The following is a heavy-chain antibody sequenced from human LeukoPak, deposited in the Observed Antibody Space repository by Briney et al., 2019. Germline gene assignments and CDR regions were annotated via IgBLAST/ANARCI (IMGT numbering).Heavy chain of an antibody. CDR2: IYYSGST. Sequence: SETLSLTCTVSGGSVSSYYWSWIRQPPGKGLEWIWYIYYSGSTNYNPSLKSRVTISVDTSKNQFSLKLSSVTAADTAVYHCARDNWNYGSSMDVWGQGTAVAVSS. V-gene: IGHV4-59*02. J-gene: IGHJ6*02. CDR1: GGSVSSYY. D-gene: IGHD1-7*01. CDR3: ARDNWNYGSSMDV.